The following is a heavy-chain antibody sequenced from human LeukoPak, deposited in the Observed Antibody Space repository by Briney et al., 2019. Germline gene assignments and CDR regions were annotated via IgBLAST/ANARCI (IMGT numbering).Heavy chain of an antibody. J-gene: IGHJ6*02. CDR1: GASIRTFY. V-gene: IGHV4-59*08. CDR3: ARTGRDAYGHYAMDV. Sequence: SETLSPTCTVSGASIRTFYYSWIRQPPGKGLEWIGYIYSSGSTNYSPSLKSRITISVDTSKSQFSLKLSSVSAADTAVYYCARTGRDAYGHYAMDVWGQGTTVTVS. CDR2: IYSSGST. D-gene: IGHD5-24*01.